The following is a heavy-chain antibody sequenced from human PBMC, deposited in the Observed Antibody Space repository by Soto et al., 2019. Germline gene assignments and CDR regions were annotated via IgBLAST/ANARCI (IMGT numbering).Heavy chain of an antibody. CDR2: IYYSGST. Sequence: PSETLSLTCTVSGGSISSGGYYWSWIRQHPGKGLEWIGYIYYSGSTYYNPSLKSRVTISVDTSKNQFSLKLSSATAADTAVYYCARGRTSSPTPGDYWGQGTLVTVSS. CDR1: GGSISSGGYY. V-gene: IGHV4-31*03. CDR3: ARGRTSSPTPGDY. D-gene: IGHD2-2*01. J-gene: IGHJ4*02.